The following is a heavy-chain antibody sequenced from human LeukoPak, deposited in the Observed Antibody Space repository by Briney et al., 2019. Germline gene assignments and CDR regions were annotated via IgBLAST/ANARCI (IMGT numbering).Heavy chain of an antibody. J-gene: IGHJ6*04. CDR1: GLTFNSYS. V-gene: IGHV3-21*01. D-gene: IGHD6-13*01. CDR3: ARDRPPAAGTYYYYYGIDV. CDR2: ISSSSSYI. Sequence: GGSLRLSCAASGLTFNSYSMNWVRQAPGKGLEWVSSISSSSSYIYYADSVKGRFTISRDDAKNSLYLQMNSLRAEDTAVYYCARDRPPAAGTYYYYYGIDVWGKGTTVTVSS.